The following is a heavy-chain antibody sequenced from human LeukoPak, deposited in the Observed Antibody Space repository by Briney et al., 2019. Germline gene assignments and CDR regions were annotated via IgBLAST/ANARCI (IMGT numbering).Heavy chain of an antibody. Sequence: PGGSLRLSCAASGFTFSNNNMNWVRQAPEKGLEWISYISSSSSTIYYADSVKGRFTISRDNAKKSVHLQMNSLRAEDTAIYYCARDSSSGWFFDCWGQGTLVTVSS. J-gene: IGHJ4*02. D-gene: IGHD6-19*01. V-gene: IGHV3-48*01. CDR2: ISSSSSTI. CDR3: ARDSSSGWFFDC. CDR1: GFTFSNNN.